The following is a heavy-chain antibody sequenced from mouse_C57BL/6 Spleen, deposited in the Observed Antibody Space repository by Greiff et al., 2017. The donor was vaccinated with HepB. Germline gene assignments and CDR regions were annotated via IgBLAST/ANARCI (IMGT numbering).Heavy chain of an antibody. V-gene: IGHV1-50*01. CDR1: GYTFTSYW. Sequence: VQLQQSGAELVKPGASVKLSCKASGYTFTSYWMQWVKQRPGQGLEWIGEIDPSDSYTNYNQKFKSKATLTVDTSSSTAYMQRSSLTSEDSAVYYCGTVVDNYAMDYWGQGTSVTGSS. CDR3: GTVVDNYAMDY. D-gene: IGHD1-1*01. CDR2: IDPSDSYT. J-gene: IGHJ4*01.